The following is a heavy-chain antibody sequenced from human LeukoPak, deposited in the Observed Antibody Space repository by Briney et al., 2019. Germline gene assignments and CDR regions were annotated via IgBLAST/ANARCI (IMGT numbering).Heavy chain of an antibody. CDR3: ARGHSSGWYGY. CDR1: GGSISSYY. V-gene: IGHV4-59*01. J-gene: IGHJ4*02. Sequence: PSETLSLTCTVSGGSISSYYWSWIRQPPGKGLEWIGYIYYSGSTTYNPALNSRVTISVATSKNQLSLKLSSVTAADTAVYYCARGHSSGWYGYWGQGTLVTVSS. D-gene: IGHD6-19*01. CDR2: IYYSGST.